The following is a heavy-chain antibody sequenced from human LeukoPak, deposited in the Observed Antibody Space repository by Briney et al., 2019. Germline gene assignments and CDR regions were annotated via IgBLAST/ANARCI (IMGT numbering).Heavy chain of an antibody. CDR3: ARDAYYYGSGSYYNVSPFDY. J-gene: IGHJ4*02. D-gene: IGHD3-10*01. Sequence: PSETLSLTCTVSGGSISSYYWSWIRQRAGKGLEWIGRIYTSGSTNYNPSLKSRVTMSVDTSKNQFSLKLSSVTAADTAVYYCARDAYYYGSGSYYNVSPFDYWGQGTLVTVSS. V-gene: IGHV4-4*07. CDR1: GGSISSYY. CDR2: IYTSGST.